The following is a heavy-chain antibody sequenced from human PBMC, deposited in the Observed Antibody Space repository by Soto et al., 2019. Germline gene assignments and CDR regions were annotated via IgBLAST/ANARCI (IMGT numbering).Heavy chain of an antibody. D-gene: IGHD2-2*01. V-gene: IGHV4-34*01. Sequence: QVQLQQWGAGLLKPSETLSLTCAVYGGSFSCYYWSWIRQPPGKGLEWSGEINHSGRTKYNPSLKSRVSISVDTSKNQYSLKLSSVPAADTAVYYCARGNQLQTTNWFDPWGQGTLVTVSS. CDR1: GGSFSCYY. J-gene: IGHJ5*02. CDR2: INHSGRT. CDR3: ARGNQLQTTNWFDP.